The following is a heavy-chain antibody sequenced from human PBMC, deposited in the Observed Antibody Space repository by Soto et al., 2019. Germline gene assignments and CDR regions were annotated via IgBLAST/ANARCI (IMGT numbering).Heavy chain of an antibody. CDR3: ARDKGSSGPYYFDY. Sequence: ASVKVSCKASGYTFTNYGVSWVRQAPGQGLEWMGWIGAYNRNTNYAQKLQGRVTMTTDTSTSTAYMELRSLRSDDTATYYCARDKGSSGPYYFDYWGQGTLVTVSS. CDR2: IGAYNRNT. J-gene: IGHJ4*02. V-gene: IGHV1-18*01. D-gene: IGHD3-22*01. CDR1: GYTFTNYG.